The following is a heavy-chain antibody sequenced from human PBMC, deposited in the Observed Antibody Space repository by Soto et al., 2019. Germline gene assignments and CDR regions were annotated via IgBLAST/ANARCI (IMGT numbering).Heavy chain of an antibody. D-gene: IGHD3-22*01. CDR3: ASRSYYYDSSGYYPPDY. J-gene: IGHJ4*02. V-gene: IGHV4-39*01. CDR2: IYYSGST. CDR1: GGSISSSSYY. Sequence: QLQLQESGPGLVKPSETLSLTCTVSGGSISSSSYYWGWIRQPPGKGLEWIGSIYYSGSTYYNPSLKSRVTISVDTSKNQFSLKLSAVTAADTAVYYCASRSYYYDSSGYYPPDYWGQGTLVTVSS.